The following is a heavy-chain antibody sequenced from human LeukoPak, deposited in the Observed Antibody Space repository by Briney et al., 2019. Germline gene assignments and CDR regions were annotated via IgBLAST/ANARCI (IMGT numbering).Heavy chain of an antibody. CDR1: GCTFTSYG. CDR3: ARGYDWASGWYGLKDY. CDR2: ISAYNGNT. D-gene: IGHD6-19*01. V-gene: IGHV1-18*01. J-gene: IGHJ4*02. Sequence: GASVKVSCKASGCTFTSYGISWVRQAPGQGLEWMGWISAYNGNTNYAQKLQGRVTMTTDTSTSTAYMELRSLRSDDTAVYYCARGYDWASGWYGLKDYWGQGTLVTVSS.